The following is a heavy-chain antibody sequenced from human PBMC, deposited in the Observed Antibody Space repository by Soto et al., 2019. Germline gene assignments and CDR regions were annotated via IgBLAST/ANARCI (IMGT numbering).Heavy chain of an antibody. CDR1: GFTFSSYW. Sequence: LRLSCAASGFTFSSYWMHWVRQAPGKGLVWVSRINSDGSSTSYADSVKGRFTISRDNAKNTLYLQMNSLRAEDTAVYYCARGRRITIFGVVPYYYYGMDVWGQGTTVTVSS. J-gene: IGHJ6*02. CDR3: ARGRRITIFGVVPYYYYGMDV. CDR2: INSDGSST. D-gene: IGHD3-3*01. V-gene: IGHV3-74*01.